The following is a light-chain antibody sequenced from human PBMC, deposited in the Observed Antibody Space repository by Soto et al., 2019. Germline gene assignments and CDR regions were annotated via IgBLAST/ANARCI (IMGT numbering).Light chain of an antibody. CDR2: GAS. V-gene: IGKV3-11*01. Sequence: EILMTQSPATLSVSPGERATLSCRASQSVDSNLAWYQQKPGQAPRPLIYGASNRATGIPARFSGSGSGTDFTLTISSLEPEDFAVYYCQQRSNWPLTFGGGTKVDIK. CDR3: QQRSNWPLT. J-gene: IGKJ4*01. CDR1: QSVDSN.